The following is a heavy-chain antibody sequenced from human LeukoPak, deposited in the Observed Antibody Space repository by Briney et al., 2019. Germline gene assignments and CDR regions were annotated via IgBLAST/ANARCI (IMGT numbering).Heavy chain of an antibody. D-gene: IGHD1-26*01. CDR3: AREGPIVGATKRAFDI. CDR2: INPNSGGT. CDR1: GYTSTGYY. V-gene: IGHV1-2*02. Sequence: GASVKVSCKASGYTSTGYYTHWVRQAPGQGLEWMGWINPNSGGTNYAQKFQGKVTMTRDTSISTAYMELSRLRSDDTAVYYCAREGPIVGATKRAFDIWGQGTMVTVSS. J-gene: IGHJ3*02.